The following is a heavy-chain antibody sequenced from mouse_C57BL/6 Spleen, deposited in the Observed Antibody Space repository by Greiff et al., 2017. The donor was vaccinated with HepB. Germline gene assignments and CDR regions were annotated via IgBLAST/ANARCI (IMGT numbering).Heavy chain of an antibody. J-gene: IGHJ3*01. D-gene: IGHD3-2*02. V-gene: IGHV3-1*01. CDR1: GYSITSGYD. CDR2: ISYSGST. Sequence: EVQGVESGPGMVKPSQSLSLTCTVTGYSITSGYDWHWIRHFPGNKLEWMGYISYSGSTNYNPSLKSRISITHDTSKNHFFLKLNSVTTEDTATYYCAREGDSSGWFAYWGQGTLVTVSA. CDR3: AREGDSSGWFAY.